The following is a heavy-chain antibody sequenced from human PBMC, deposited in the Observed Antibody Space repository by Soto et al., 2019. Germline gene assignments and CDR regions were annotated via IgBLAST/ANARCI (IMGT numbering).Heavy chain of an antibody. D-gene: IGHD6-13*01. CDR1: GYTFTSYD. CDR3: ARGRSGYSSSWYEFDY. CDR2: MNPNSGNT. J-gene: IGHJ4*02. V-gene: IGHV1-8*01. Sequence: ASVKVSCKASGYTFTSYDINWVRQATGQGLEWMGWMNPNSGNTGYAQKFQGRVTMTRNTSISTAYMELSSLRSEDTAVYYCARGRSGYSSSWYEFDYWGQGTLVTVSS.